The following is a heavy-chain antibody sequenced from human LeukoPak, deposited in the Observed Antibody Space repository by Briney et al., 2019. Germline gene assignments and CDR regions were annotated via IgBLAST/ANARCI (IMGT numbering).Heavy chain of an antibody. CDR1: GFTFSSYA. V-gene: IGHV3-23*01. CDR3: AKVVKHDFWSGYTIGDYFDY. J-gene: IGHJ4*02. Sequence: GGSLRLSCAASGFTFSSYAMSWVRQAPGKGLEWVSASGSGGSTYYAGSVKGRFTISRDNSKNTLYLQMNSLRAEDTAVYYCAKVVKHDFWSGYTIGDYFDYWGQGTLVTVSS. D-gene: IGHD3-3*01. CDR2: SGSGGST.